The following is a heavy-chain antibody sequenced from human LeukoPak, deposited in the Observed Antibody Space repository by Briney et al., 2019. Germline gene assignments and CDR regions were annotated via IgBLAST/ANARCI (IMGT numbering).Heavy chain of an antibody. V-gene: IGHV3-74*01. Sequence: GGSLRLSCAASGFTFSSYWMCWVRQDPGKGLAWVSCIKTDGSITAYAGSVKGRLTISRDNAKNTLYLQMNSLRADDTAVYYCARDGDAPMTDFDYWGQGTLVTVSS. CDR3: ARDGDAPMTDFDY. J-gene: IGHJ4*02. CDR2: IKTDGSIT. D-gene: IGHD2-21*02. CDR1: GFTFSSYW.